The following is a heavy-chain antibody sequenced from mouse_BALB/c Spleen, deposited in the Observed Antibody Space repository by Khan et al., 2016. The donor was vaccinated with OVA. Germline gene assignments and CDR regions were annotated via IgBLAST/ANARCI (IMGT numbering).Heavy chain of an antibody. CDR1: GFNIKDNY. CDR2: IDPANGNT. Sequence: VQLKQSGAELVKPAPSVKLSCTASGFNIKDNYMHWVKQRPEQGLEWIGRIDPANGNTKYDPKFQGKATITADTSSNTAYLQLSSLTSEDTAVYYCAGINAWGQGTTVTVSS. V-gene: IGHV14-3*02. CDR3: AGINA. J-gene: IGHJ2*01.